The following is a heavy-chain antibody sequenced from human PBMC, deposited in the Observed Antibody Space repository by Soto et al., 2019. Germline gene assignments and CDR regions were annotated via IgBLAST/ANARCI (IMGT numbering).Heavy chain of an antibody. CDR2: IYYSGST. J-gene: IGHJ6*02. CDR1: GGSTSSYY. V-gene: IGHV4-59*01. Sequence: SETLSLTCTVSGGSTSSYYWSWIRQRPGKGLEWIGYIYYSGSTNYNPSLKSRVTISVDTSKNQFSLKLSSVTAADTAVYYCARADSGYDYEGYYYYYGMDVWGQGTTVTVSS. CDR3: ARADSGYDYEGYYYYYGMDV. D-gene: IGHD5-12*01.